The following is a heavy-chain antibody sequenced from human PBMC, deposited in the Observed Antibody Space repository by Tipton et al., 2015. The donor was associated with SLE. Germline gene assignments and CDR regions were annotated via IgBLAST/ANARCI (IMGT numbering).Heavy chain of an antibody. J-gene: IGHJ4*02. Sequence: TLSLTCTVSGGSVTSSSYHWGWIRQSPGKGLEWIGNLDYSGTTYYNPSLQRRVTISLDTSTNRLSLKLSSVIAADTAVYYCARWGSRGYWGQGILVTVSS. CDR2: LDYSGTT. CDR1: GGSVTSSSYH. D-gene: IGHD1-26*01. CDR3: ARWGSRGY. V-gene: IGHV4-39*07.